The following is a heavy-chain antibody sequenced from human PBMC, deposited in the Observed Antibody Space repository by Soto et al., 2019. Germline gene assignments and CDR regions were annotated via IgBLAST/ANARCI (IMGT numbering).Heavy chain of an antibody. D-gene: IGHD6-6*01. J-gene: IGHJ5*02. V-gene: IGHV5-10-1*01. Sequence: PGESLKISCKGSGYSFTSYWISWVRQMPGKGLEWMGRIDPSDSYTNYSPSFQGHVTISADKSISTAYLQWSSLKASDTAMYYCARHVHFSSSFPRFDPWGQGTLVTVSS. CDR3: ARHVHFSSSFPRFDP. CDR2: IDPSDSYT. CDR1: GYSFTSYW.